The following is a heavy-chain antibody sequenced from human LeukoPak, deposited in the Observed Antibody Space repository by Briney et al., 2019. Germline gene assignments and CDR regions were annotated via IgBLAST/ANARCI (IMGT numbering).Heavy chain of an antibody. CDR2: IYPDDSRI. CDR3: ARPDYFASHD. V-gene: IGHV5-51*01. D-gene: IGHD2/OR15-2a*01. CDR1: GYNFPKSW. Sequence: GESLTISCKDSGYNFPKSWIGWVRQMPGKGLEWMAIIYPDDSRIKYSPSFQGQVTISADRSINTAYLQWSSLRASDTAMYYCARPDYFASHDWGQGALVTVSS. J-gene: IGHJ4*02.